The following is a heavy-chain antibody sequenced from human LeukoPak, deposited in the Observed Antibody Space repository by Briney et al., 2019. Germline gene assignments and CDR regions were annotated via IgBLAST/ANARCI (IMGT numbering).Heavy chain of an antibody. CDR1: GYTFTDYY. V-gene: IGHV1-69-2*01. J-gene: IGHJ4*02. CDR2: VDPEDGET. D-gene: IGHD6-13*01. CDR3: ATWYSSSWYYFDY. Sequence: ASVNVSCKASGYTFTDYYMHWVQQAPGKGLEWMGRVDPEDGETIYAEKFQGRVTITADTSTDTAYMELSSLRSEDTAVYYCATWYSSSWYYFDYWGQGTLVTVSS.